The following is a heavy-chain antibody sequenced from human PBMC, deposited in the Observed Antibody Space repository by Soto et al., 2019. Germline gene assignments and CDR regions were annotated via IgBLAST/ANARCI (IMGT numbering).Heavy chain of an antibody. V-gene: IGHV4-4*02. CDR1: GGSISSSHW. J-gene: IGHJ5*02. CDR3: ARDTRQAAGINWFDP. CDR2: SYHSGST. D-gene: IGHD6-13*01. Sequence: QVQLQESGPGLVKPSGTLSLTCAVSGGSISSSHWWSWVRQPPGKGLEWIGESYHSGSTNYNPSLKSRVTTAVDTSKPQFPRRLGSVNAADTAVQYCARDTRQAAGINWFDPWGQGTMVTVSS.